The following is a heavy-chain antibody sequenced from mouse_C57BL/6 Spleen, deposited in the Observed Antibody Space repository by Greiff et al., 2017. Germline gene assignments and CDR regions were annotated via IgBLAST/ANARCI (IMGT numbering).Heavy chain of an antibody. J-gene: IGHJ3*01. D-gene: IGHD1-1*01. CDR2: INPGSGGT. CDR1: GYAFTNYL. Sequence: QVQLQQSGAELVRPGTSVKVSCKASGYAFTNYLIEWVKQRPGQSLEWIGVINPGSGGTNYNEKFKGKATLTADKSSSTAYMQLSSLTSEDSAVYFCARDDYYGSSRFAYWGQGTLVTVSA. V-gene: IGHV1-54*01. CDR3: ARDDYYGSSRFAY.